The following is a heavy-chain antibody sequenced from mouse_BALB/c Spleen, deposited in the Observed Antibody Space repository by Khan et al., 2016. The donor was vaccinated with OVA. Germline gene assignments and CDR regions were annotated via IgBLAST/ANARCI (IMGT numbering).Heavy chain of an antibody. CDR3: SRNSYLYDFTY. Sequence: QVQLQQSGPGLVQPSQSLSITCTVSGFSLTTYGVHWVRQSPGKGLEWLGLIWSGGNTDYNAAFISRLSISKANSKSQVFFKMNSLQADDTAMYYCSRNSYLYDFTYWGQGTLVTVSA. CDR2: IWSGGNT. V-gene: IGHV2-2*01. J-gene: IGHJ3*01. D-gene: IGHD2-14*01. CDR1: GFSLTTYG.